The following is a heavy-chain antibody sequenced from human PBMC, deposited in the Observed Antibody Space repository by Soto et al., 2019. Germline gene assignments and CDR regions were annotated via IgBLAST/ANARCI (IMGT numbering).Heavy chain of an antibody. CDR2: ITWNSRVL. J-gene: IGHJ4*02. Sequence: LRLSCVGTGLNFDDFAMHWVRQAPGKGLEWVSGITWNSRVLAYADSVKGRFAISRDNARNSLYLQMDSLRDEDTALYYCAKGRYDFWSPYYFDSWGQGTLVTVSS. CDR3: AKGRYDFWSPYYFDS. CDR1: GLNFDDFA. V-gene: IGHV3-9*01. D-gene: IGHD3-3*01.